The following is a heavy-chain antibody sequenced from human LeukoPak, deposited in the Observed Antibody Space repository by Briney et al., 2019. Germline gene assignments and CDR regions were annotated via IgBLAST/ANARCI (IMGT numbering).Heavy chain of an antibody. J-gene: IGHJ4*02. Sequence: SETPSLTCTVSSGSISTSNYYWGWVRQPPGKALEWIGNIFYSGSTYYSPSLKSRVTISVDTSKNQFSLKLSSVTAADTAVYYCARRTGSSSWYWDYFDYWGQGTLVTVSS. V-gene: IGHV4-39*07. CDR1: SGSISTSNYY. CDR2: IFYSGST. D-gene: IGHD6-13*01. CDR3: ARRTGSSSWYWDYFDY.